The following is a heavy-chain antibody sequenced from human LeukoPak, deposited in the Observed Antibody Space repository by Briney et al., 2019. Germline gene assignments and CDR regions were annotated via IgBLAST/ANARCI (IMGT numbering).Heavy chain of an antibody. J-gene: IGHJ5*02. CDR1: GFIFSSYA. D-gene: IGHD3-3*01. CDR3: ATLSYDVWTGINWFDP. V-gene: IGHV3-23*01. Sequence: SGGSLRLSCAASGFIFSSYAISWVRQAPGKGLEWVSGIRISGDTFYADSVKGRFTISRDISKNTVYLQMNSLRAEDSAVYYCATLSYDVWTGINWFDPWGQGTLVTVSS. CDR2: IRISGDT.